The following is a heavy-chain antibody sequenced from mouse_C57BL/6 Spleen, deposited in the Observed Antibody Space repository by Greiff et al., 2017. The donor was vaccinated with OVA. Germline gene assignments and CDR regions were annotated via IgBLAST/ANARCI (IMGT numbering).Heavy chain of an antibody. Sequence: QVQLQQSGADLVRPGASVKMSCKASGYTFTSYTMHWVNQRPGQGLEWIGYINPSSGYTKSNQKFKDKATLTADKSSSTAYMQLSSLTSEDSAVDYSAKIITTGWFAYWGQGTLVTGSA. V-gene: IGHV1-4*01. CDR2: INPSSGYT. J-gene: IGHJ3*01. CDR1: GYTFTSYT. CDR3: AKIITTGWFAY. D-gene: IGHD1-1*01.